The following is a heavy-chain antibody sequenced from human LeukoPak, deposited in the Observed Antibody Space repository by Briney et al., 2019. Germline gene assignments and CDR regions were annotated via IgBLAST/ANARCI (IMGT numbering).Heavy chain of an antibody. D-gene: IGHD2-2*02. CDR1: GGSISSSSYY. Sequence: PSETLSLTCTVSGGSISSSSYYWGWIRQPPGKGLEWIGSIYYSGNTYYNPSLKSRVTISADTSKNQFSLKLSSVTAADTAVYYCARPFCHSTNCYKFDAFDIWGQGTMVTVSS. CDR3: ARPFCHSTNCYKFDAFDI. J-gene: IGHJ3*02. V-gene: IGHV4-39*01. CDR2: IYYSGNT.